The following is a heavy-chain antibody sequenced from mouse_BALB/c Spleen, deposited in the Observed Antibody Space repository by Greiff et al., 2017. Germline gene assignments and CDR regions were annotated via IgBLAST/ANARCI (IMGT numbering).Heavy chain of an antibody. CDR1: GFTFSSYT. CDR3: ARDGW. V-gene: IGHV5-12-2*01. J-gene: IGHJ4*01. CDR2: ISNGGGST. Sequence: EVKLVESGGGLVQPGGSLKLSCAASGFTFSSYTMSWVRQTPEKRLEWVAYISNGGGSTYYPDTVKGRFTISRDNAKNTLYLQMSSLKSEDTAMYYCARDGWWGQGTSVTVSS. D-gene: IGHD2-3*01.